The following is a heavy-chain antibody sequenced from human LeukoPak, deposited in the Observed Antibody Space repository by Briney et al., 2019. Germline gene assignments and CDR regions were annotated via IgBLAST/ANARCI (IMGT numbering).Heavy chain of an antibody. V-gene: IGHV3-15*01. CDR1: GFTFSNAW. D-gene: IGHD6-13*01. CDR3: PTDPGRSWPH. CDR2: IKSKTDGGTT. Sequence: GGSLRLSCASSGFTFSNAWMSWVRQAPGKGLEWVGRIKSKTDGGTTDYAAPVKGRFTISRDDSKNTLYLQLNSLKTEDTAVYYCPTDPGRSWPHWGQETLVTVFS. J-gene: IGHJ4*02.